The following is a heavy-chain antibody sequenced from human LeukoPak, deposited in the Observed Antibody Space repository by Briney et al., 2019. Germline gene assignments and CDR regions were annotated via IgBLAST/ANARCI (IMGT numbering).Heavy chain of an antibody. CDR2: ISAYNANT. CDR3: ARFTSLDVYAFDI. CDR1: GYTFNSYG. Sequence: ALVKVSCKASGYTFNSYGISWVRRAPGQGLEWMGWISAYNANTNYAQKLKGRVTMTTDTSTSTAHMELRGLRSDDTAVYYCARFTSLDVYAFDIWGQGTMVTVSS. D-gene: IGHD1-1*01. J-gene: IGHJ3*02. V-gene: IGHV1-18*01.